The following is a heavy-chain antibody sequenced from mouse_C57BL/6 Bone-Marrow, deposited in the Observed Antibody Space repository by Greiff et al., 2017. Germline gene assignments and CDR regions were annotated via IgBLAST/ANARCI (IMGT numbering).Heavy chain of an antibody. J-gene: IGHJ2*01. CDR3: TIPPLYYGSSYVDY. CDR2: IYPGNSDT. V-gene: IGHV1-5*01. Sequence: EVQLQESGTVLARPGASVKMSCKTSGYTFTSYWMHWVKQRPGQGLEWIGAIYPGNSDTSYNQKFKGKAKLTAVTSASTAYMELSSLTNEDSAVYYCTIPPLYYGSSYVDYWGQGTTLTVSS. D-gene: IGHD1-1*01. CDR1: GYTFTSYW.